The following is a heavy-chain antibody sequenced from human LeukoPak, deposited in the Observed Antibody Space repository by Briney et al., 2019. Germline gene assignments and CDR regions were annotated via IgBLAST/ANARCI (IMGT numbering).Heavy chain of an antibody. CDR1: GFTFSIYA. J-gene: IGHJ4*01. CDR3: ANGGAFDYFDY. Sequence: GGSLRLSCAASGFTFSIYAMIWVRQAPGKGLEWVSGITGNGGTTYYADSVKGRFTVSRDNSKNTLYLQMNSLRAEDTAVYYCANGGAFDYFDYWGQGTLVTVSS. V-gene: IGHV3-23*01. CDR2: ITGNGGTT. D-gene: IGHD3-16*01.